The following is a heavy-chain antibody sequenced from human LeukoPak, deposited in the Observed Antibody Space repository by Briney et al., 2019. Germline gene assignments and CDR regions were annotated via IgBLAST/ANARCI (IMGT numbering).Heavy chain of an antibody. CDR1: GGSFSGYY. J-gene: IGHJ3*02. Sequence: SETLSLTCAVYGGSFSGYYWSWIRQPPGKGLEWIGEINHSGGTNYNPSLKSRVTISVDRSKNQFSLKLSSVTAADTAVYYCARGLAYYYDSSGYFGDAFDIWGQGTMDTVSS. D-gene: IGHD3-22*01. V-gene: IGHV4-34*01. CDR2: INHSGGT. CDR3: ARGLAYYYDSSGYFGDAFDI.